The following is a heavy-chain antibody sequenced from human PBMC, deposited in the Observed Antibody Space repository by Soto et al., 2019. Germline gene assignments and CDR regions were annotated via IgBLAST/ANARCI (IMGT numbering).Heavy chain of an antibody. CDR3: ARDLFYDTNAFDI. Sequence: SETLSLTCTVSGGSISSYYWSWIRQPPGKGLEWIGYIYYSGSTNYNPSLKSRVTISVDTSKNQFSLKLSSVTAADTAVYYCARDLFYDTNAFDIWGQGTMVTVAS. CDR1: GGSISSYY. V-gene: IGHV4-59*01. CDR2: IYYSGST. J-gene: IGHJ3*02. D-gene: IGHD3-16*01.